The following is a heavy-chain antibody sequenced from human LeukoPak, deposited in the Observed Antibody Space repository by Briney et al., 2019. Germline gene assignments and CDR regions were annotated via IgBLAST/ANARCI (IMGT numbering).Heavy chain of an antibody. CDR3: ARAAQQLVRGPENWFDP. V-gene: IGHV1-46*01. CDR1: GYNFAGYY. J-gene: IGHJ5*02. Sequence: GASVKVSCKASGYNFAGYYIHWVRQAPGQGLEWMGIINPSGGSTSYAQKFQGRVTMTRDTSTSTVYMELSSLRSEDTAVYYCARAAQQLVRGPENWFDPWGQGTLVTVSS. CDR2: INPSGGST. D-gene: IGHD6-13*01.